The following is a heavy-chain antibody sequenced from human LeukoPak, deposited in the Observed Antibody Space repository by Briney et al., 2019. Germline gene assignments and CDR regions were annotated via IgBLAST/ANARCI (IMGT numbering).Heavy chain of an antibody. CDR2: ISGSGGST. D-gene: IGHD3-10*01. Sequence: PGGSLRLSCAASGFTFSSYAMSWVRQAPGKGLEWVSAISGSGGSTYYADSVKGRFTISRDNSKNTLYLQMNSLRAEDTAVYYCAKVRDEYARSGSYYAYFDYWGQGTLVTVSS. V-gene: IGHV3-23*01. CDR3: AKVRDEYARSGSYYAYFDY. CDR1: GFTFSSYA. J-gene: IGHJ4*02.